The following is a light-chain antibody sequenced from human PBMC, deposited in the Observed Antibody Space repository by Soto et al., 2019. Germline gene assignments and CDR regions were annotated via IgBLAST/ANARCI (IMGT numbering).Light chain of an antibody. CDR2: DVT. Sequence: QTALTQPASVSGSPGQSITISCIGTSSDVGALNYVSWYQHHPGKAPKLIIYDVTDRPSGVSNRFSASKSGNTASLTISGLQAEDEADYYCSSYTTRNTEAFGTGTKVTVL. CDR1: SSDVGALNY. CDR3: SSYTTRNTEA. V-gene: IGLV2-14*03. J-gene: IGLJ1*01.